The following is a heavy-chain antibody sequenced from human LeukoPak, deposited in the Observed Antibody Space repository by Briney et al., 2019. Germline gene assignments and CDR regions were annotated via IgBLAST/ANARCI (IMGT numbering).Heavy chain of an antibody. CDR1: GGSFSSYV. CDR3: ARGIAVAGRPYNWFDP. CDR2: SIPIFGTA. D-gene: IGHD6-19*01. J-gene: IGHJ5*02. Sequence: SVMVSCKATGGSFSSYVISWVRQAPGQGLEWMGGSIPIFGTANYAQKFQGRVTITADESTSTAYMELSSLRSEDTAVYYCARGIAVAGRPYNWFDPWGQGTLVTVSS. V-gene: IGHV1-69*13.